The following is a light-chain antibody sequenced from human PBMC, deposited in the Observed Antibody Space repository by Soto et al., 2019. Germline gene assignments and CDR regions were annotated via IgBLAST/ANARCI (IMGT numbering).Light chain of an antibody. CDR2: AAS. V-gene: IGKV1-39*01. CDR3: QPSYSTPS. Sequence: DIQMTQSPSSLSASVGDRVTITCRASQSISSYLNWYQQKPGKAPKLLIYAASSLQRGVPSRFSGSGSGTDFTLTISSLQPEDFATYYCQPSYSTPSFGQGTKLEIK. CDR1: QSISSY. J-gene: IGKJ2*01.